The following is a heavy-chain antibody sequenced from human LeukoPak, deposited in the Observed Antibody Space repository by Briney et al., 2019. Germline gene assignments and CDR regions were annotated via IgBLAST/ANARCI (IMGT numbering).Heavy chain of an antibody. CDR3: AKAAVALSYYYYYYYMDV. CDR2: ISGSGGST. D-gene: IGHD6-19*01. J-gene: IGHJ6*03. V-gene: IGHV3-23*01. CDR1: GFTFSSYG. Sequence: GGSLRLSCAASGFTFSSYGMSWVRQAPGKGLEWVSAISGSGGSTYYADSVKGRLTISRDNSKNTLYLQMNSLRAEDTAVYYCAKAAVALSYYYYYYYMDVWGKGTTVTISS.